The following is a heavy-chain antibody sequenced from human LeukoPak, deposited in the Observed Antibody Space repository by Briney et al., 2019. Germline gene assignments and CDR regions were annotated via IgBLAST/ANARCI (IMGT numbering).Heavy chain of an antibody. Sequence: GGSLRLSCAASGFTFSNAWMSWVRQAPGKGLEWVGRTKSKTDGGTADYAAPVKGRFTISRDDSKNTLYLQMNSLKTEDTAVYYCTTDLGAWDYGGPTEVFDYWGQGTLVTVSS. V-gene: IGHV3-15*01. J-gene: IGHJ4*02. CDR3: TTDLGAWDYGGPTEVFDY. CDR2: TKSKTDGGTA. CDR1: GFTFSNAW. D-gene: IGHD4-23*01.